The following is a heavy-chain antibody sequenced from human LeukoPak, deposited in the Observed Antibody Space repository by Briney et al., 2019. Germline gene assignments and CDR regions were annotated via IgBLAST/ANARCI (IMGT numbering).Heavy chain of an antibody. V-gene: IGHV1-18*01. D-gene: IGHD3-10*01. J-gene: IGHJ4*02. CDR1: GYTFTSYG. CDR2: ISAYNGNT. CDR3: ARVLLWFGELPGY. Sequence: ASVKVSCKASGYTFTSYGISWVRQAPGQGLEWMGWISAYNGNTNYAQKLQGRVTITRDTSASTAYMELSSLRSEDTAVYYCARVLLWFGELPGYWGQGSLVTVSS.